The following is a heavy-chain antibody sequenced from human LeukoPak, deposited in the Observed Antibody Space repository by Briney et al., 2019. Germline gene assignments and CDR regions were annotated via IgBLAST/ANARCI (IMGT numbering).Heavy chain of an antibody. CDR1: GYTFTSYA. Sequence: ASVKVSCKASGYTFTSYAISWVRQAPGQGLEWMGWISADNGNTDYAQKFQGRVTITADESTSTAYMELSSLRSEDTAVYYCARLDGSGTPRDYWGQGTLVTVSS. CDR2: ISADNGNT. D-gene: IGHD3-10*01. V-gene: IGHV1-18*01. J-gene: IGHJ4*02. CDR3: ARLDGSGTPRDY.